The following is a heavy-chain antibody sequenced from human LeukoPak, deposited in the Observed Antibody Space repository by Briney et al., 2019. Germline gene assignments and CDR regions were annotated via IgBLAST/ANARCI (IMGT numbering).Heavy chain of an antibody. V-gene: IGHV4-4*02. D-gene: IGHD3-16*01. CDR2: IYHSGST. Sequence: SGTLSLTCAVSGGSISSSNWWSWVRQPPGKGLEWIGEIYHSGSTNYNPSLKSRVTISVDKSKNQFSLKLSSVTAADTAVYYCARVRLYYYYYMDVWGKGTTVTVSS. CDR3: ARVRLYYYYYMDV. J-gene: IGHJ6*03. CDR1: GGSISSSNW.